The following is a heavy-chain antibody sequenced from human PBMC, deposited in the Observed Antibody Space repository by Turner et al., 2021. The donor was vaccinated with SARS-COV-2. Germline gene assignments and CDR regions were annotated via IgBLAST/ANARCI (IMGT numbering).Heavy chain of an antibody. CDR3: ASRTFTSGWSYFDH. J-gene: IGHJ4*02. V-gene: IGHV4-39*01. CDR1: GASISNDVYY. Sequence: QLQLQESRPGLVRPSETLSLTFPVSGASISNDVYYWDWIRQSPGKGLEWIGSAYFRGDTYSNPSLKSRLTISVDSSQNLFSLRLSSMTAADTAIYYCASRTFTSGWSYFDHWGQGALVTVSS. CDR2: AYFRGDT. D-gene: IGHD6-19*01.